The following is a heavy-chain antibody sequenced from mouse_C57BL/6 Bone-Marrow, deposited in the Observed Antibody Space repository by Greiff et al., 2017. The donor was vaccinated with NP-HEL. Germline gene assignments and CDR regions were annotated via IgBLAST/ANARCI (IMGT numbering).Heavy chain of an antibody. CDR3: AFPHYYGSSFWYFDV. CDR1: GYTFTSYG. D-gene: IGHD1-1*01. CDR2: IYPRSGNT. V-gene: IGHV1-81*01. J-gene: IGHJ1*03. Sequence: VQLQQSGAELARPGASVKLSCKASGYTFTSYGISWVKQRTGQGLEWIGEIYPRSGNTYYNEKFKGKATLTADKSSSTAYMELRRLTSEDSAVYFCAFPHYYGSSFWYFDVWGTGTTVTVSS.